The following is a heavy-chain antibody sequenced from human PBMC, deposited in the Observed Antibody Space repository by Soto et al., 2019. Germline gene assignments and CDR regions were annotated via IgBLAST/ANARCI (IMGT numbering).Heavy chain of an antibody. CDR2: ISAYNGNT. CDR3: ARDLFSSENGYYDILTGYSDY. D-gene: IGHD3-9*01. J-gene: IGHJ4*02. CDR1: GYTFTSYG. Sequence: ASVKISCKASGYTFTSYGISWVRQAPGQGLEWMGWISAYNGNTNYAQKLQGRVTMTTDTSTSTAYMELRSLRSDDTAVYYCARDLFSSENGYYDILTGYSDYWGQGTLVTVSS. V-gene: IGHV1-18*01.